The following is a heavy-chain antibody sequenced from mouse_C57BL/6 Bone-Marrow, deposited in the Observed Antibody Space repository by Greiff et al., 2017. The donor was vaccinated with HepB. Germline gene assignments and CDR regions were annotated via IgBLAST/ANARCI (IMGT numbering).Heavy chain of an antibody. D-gene: IGHD1-1*01. CDR2: IWSGGST. CDR3: ARGIYYYGSSYEGFAY. Sequence: QVQLKESGPGLVQPSQRLSITCTVSGFSLTSYGVHWVRQSPGKGLEWLGVIWSGGSTDYNAAFISRLSISKDNSKSQVFFKMNSLQADDTAIYYCARGIYYYGSSYEGFAYWGQGTLVTVSA. J-gene: IGHJ3*01. V-gene: IGHV2-2*01. CDR1: GFSLTSYG.